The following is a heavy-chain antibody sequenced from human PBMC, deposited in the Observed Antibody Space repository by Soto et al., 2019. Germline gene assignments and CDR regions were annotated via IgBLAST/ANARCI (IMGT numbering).Heavy chain of an antibody. CDR1: GFTFSSYA. Sequence: GGSLRLSCAASGFTFSSYAMHWVRQAPGKGLEWVAVISYDGSNKYYADSVKGRFTISRDNSKNTLYLQMNSLRAEDTAVYYCARDPVGPDRYSGSYYLDYYYGMDVWGQGTTVTVSS. V-gene: IGHV3-30-3*01. CDR3: ARDPVGPDRYSGSYYLDYYYGMDV. J-gene: IGHJ6*02. CDR2: ISYDGSNK. D-gene: IGHD1-26*01.